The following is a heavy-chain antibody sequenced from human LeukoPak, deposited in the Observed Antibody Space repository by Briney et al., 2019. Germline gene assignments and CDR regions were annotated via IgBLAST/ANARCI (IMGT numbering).Heavy chain of an antibody. CDR1: GGSFSGYY. J-gene: IGHJ6*03. CDR2: INHSGST. Sequence: SETLSLTCAVYGGSFSGYYWSWIRQTPEKGLEWIGEINHSGSTNYNPSLKSRVTISVDTSKNQFSLNLSSVTAADTAVFYCAGTKGDFWSGYFSYYYMDVWGKGTTVTVSS. CDR3: AGTKGDFWSGYFSYYYMDV. D-gene: IGHD3-3*01. V-gene: IGHV4-34*01.